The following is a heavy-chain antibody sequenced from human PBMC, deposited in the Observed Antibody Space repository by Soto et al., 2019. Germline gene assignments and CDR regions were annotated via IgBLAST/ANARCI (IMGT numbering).Heavy chain of an antibody. J-gene: IGHJ5*02. V-gene: IGHV3-64*01. CDR2: ISSSGGST. CDR3: ARESIIRGFSWSNNWFDP. D-gene: IGHD6-6*01. Sequence: LGGSLRLSCAASGFTFSSYAMSWVRQAPGKGLEYVSAISSSGGSTYYANSVKGRFTISRDNSKNTLYLQMGSLRAEDMAVYYCARESIIRGFSWSNNWFDPWGQGTLVTVSS. CDR1: GFTFSSYA.